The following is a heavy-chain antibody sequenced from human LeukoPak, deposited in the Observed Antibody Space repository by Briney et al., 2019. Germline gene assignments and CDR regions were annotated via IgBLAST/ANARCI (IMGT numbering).Heavy chain of an antibody. D-gene: IGHD3-10*01. CDR2: VRSKGYGGTT. CDR3: SEVRSGPAFDY. CDR1: GFTFGDHS. V-gene: IGHV3-49*04. Sequence: GRSLRLTCSISGFTFGDHSMTWVRQAPGKGLEWVGFVRSKGYGGTTEYAASVKGRVTISRDDSKRIAYLQMNSLKAEDTAVYYGSEVRSGPAFDYWGRGTLVTVSS. J-gene: IGHJ4*02.